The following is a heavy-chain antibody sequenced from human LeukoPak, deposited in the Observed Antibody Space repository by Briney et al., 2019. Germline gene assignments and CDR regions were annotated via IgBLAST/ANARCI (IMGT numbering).Heavy chain of an antibody. Sequence: KPSETLSLTCTVSGGSISSSSYCWGWIRQPPGKGLEWIGSIYYSGSTYYNPSLKSRVTISVDTSKNQFSLKLSSVTAADTAVYYCARDIHLLVGARRGYYFDYWGQGTLVTVSS. V-gene: IGHV4-39*07. J-gene: IGHJ4*02. CDR1: GGSISSSSYC. CDR2: IYYSGST. D-gene: IGHD1-26*01. CDR3: ARDIHLLVGARRGYYFDY.